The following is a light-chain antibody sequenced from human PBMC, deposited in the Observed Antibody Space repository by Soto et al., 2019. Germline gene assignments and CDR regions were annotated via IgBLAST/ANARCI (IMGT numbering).Light chain of an antibody. CDR3: QQRSNWPRGTT. CDR1: QSVSSY. CDR2: DAS. Sequence: EIVLTQSPATLSLSPGERATLSCRASQSVSSYLAWYQQKPGQAPRLLIYDASNRATGIPARFSGSGSGTDFTLTISSLEPEDFAAYYCQQRSNWPRGTTFGQGTRLEIK. V-gene: IGKV3-11*01. J-gene: IGKJ5*01.